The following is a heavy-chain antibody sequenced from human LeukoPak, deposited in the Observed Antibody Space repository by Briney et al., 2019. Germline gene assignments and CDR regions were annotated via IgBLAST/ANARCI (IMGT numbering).Heavy chain of an antibody. V-gene: IGHV1-46*01. CDR2: INPSFSTP. CDR3: ARDYSGEWEQLTGWWFDP. J-gene: IGHJ5*02. Sequence: ASVKVSCKASGYTFTNYCIHWVRQAPGQGLEWMGIINPSFSTPIYAQKFQGRVTVTRDMSTRTVYMELSDLEPEDTAVYYCARDYSGEWEQLTGWWFDPWGQGTLVIVSS. D-gene: IGHD1-26*01. CDR1: GYTFTNYC.